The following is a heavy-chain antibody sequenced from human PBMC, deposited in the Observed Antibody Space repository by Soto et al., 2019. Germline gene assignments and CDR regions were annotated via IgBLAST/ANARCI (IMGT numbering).Heavy chain of an antibody. D-gene: IGHD2-15*01. J-gene: IGHJ3*02. CDR3: ARSVPDAEDIVMVVVASKGPSAFDI. V-gene: IGHV4-31*03. CDR2: IYYSGST. Sequence: QVQLQESGPGLVKPSQTLSLTCTVSGGSISSGGYYWSWIRQHPGKGLEWIGYIYYSGSTYYNPSLKGRVTISVDTSKNQFSLKLSSVTAADTAVYYCARSVPDAEDIVMVVVASKGPSAFDIWGQGTMVTVSS. CDR1: GGSISSGGYY.